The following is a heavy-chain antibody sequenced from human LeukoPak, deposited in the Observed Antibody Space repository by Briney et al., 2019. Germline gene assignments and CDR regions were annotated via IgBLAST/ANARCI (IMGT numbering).Heavy chain of an antibody. D-gene: IGHD6-19*01. CDR3: ASRGSGWYVDY. CDR1: GYTFTSYW. CDR2: IYPGDSGT. Sequence: GESLKISCKGSGYTFTSYWIGWVRQMPGKGLEWMGIIYPGDSGTRYSPSFQGQVSISVDKSISTAYLQWSSLKASDTAMYYCASRGSGWYVDYWGQGTLVTVSS. V-gene: IGHV5-51*01. J-gene: IGHJ4*02.